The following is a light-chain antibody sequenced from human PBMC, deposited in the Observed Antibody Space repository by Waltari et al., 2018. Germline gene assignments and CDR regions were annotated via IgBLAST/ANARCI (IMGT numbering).Light chain of an antibody. V-gene: IGLV3-25*03. J-gene: IGLJ2*01. CDR2: KDT. Sequence: SYDLTQPPSVSVSLGQTATSTCSGDALPTQFSFWYQQKPGQAPVLVTYKDTERPPGIPDRFSGSTSGTTVTLTISGVQAEDEADYYCQSADSTSTHVVFGGGTKLTVL. CDR3: QSADSTSTHVV. CDR1: ALPTQF.